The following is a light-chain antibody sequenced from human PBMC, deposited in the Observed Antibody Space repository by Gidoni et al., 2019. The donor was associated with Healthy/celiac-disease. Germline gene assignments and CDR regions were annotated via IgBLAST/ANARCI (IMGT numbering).Light chain of an antibody. CDR2: WAS. V-gene: IGKV4-1*01. J-gene: IGKJ2*01. CDR1: QSVLYSPNNKNY. CDR3: QQYYSTPYT. Sequence: DIVMTQSPDSLAVSLGERATINCKSSQSVLYSPNNKNYLAWYQQKPGQPPKLLIYWASTREPGVPDRFSGSGSGTDFTLTISSLQAEDFAVYYCQQYYSTPYTFGQGTKLEIK.